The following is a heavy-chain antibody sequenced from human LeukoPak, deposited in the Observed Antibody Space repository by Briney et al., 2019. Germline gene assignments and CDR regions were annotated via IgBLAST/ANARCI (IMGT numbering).Heavy chain of an antibody. V-gene: IGHV6-1*01. CDR1: GDSVSSNSAA. Sequence: SQTLSLTCAISGDSVSSNSAAWNWIRQPPSRGLEWLGRTYYRSKWYNDYAVSVKSRITINPDTSKNQFSLQLNSVTPEDAAVYYCTRSDANSHYWGQGRLVTVSS. CDR2: TYYRSKWYN. CDR3: TRSDANSHY. J-gene: IGHJ4*02. D-gene: IGHD4/OR15-4a*01.